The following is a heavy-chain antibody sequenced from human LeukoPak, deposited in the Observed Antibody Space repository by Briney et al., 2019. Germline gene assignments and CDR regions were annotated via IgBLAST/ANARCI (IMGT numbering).Heavy chain of an antibody. CDR1: GFTFSSSW. CDR2: IKQDGSEK. Sequence: GGSLRLSCAASGFTFSSSWMSWARQAPGKGLECVANIKQDGSEKYYVDSVKGRFTISRDNAKNSLYLQMNSLRAEDTAVYYCASGSHFDYWGQGTLVTVSS. D-gene: IGHD1-26*01. CDR3: ASGSHFDY. V-gene: IGHV3-7*01. J-gene: IGHJ4*02.